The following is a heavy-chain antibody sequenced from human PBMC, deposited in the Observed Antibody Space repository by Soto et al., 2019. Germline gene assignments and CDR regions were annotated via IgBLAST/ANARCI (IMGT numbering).Heavy chain of an antibody. J-gene: IGHJ4*02. D-gene: IGHD3-10*01. CDR2: IKSKTDGGTT. V-gene: IGHV3-15*01. Sequence: EVQLVESGGGLVKPGGSPRLSCAASGFTFSNAWMSWVRQAPGKGLEWVGRIKSKTDGGTTDYAAPVKGRFTISRDDSKNTLYRQMNSLKTEDTAVYYCTTDRGRLWFGELFATWGQGTLVTVSS. CDR1: GFTFSNAW. CDR3: TTDRGRLWFGELFAT.